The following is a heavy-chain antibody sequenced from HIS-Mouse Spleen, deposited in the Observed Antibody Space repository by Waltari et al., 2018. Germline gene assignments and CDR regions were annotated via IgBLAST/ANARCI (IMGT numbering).Heavy chain of an antibody. CDR1: GFTFDDYA. V-gene: IGHV3-9*01. CDR3: AKGMVRGVIFFDY. CDR2: IMWKSGSK. Sequence: EVQLVESGGGLVQPGRSLRLSCAASGFTFDDYAMHWVRQAPGKGLEWVSGIMWKSGSKGYAESVKGRFTISRDNAKNSLYLQMNSLRAEDTALYYCAKGMVRGVIFFDYWGQGTLVTVSS. J-gene: IGHJ4*02. D-gene: IGHD3-10*01.